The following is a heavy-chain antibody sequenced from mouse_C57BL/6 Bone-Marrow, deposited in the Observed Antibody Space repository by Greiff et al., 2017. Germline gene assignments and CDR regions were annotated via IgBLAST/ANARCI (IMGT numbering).Heavy chain of an antibody. J-gene: IGHJ3*01. V-gene: IGHV1-55*01. Sequence: QVQLQQPGAELVKPGASVKMSCKASGYTFTSYWITWVKQRPGQGLEWIGDIYPGSGSTNYNEKFKSKATLTVDTSSSTAYMQLSSLTSEDTAVYYCARPGDGYPWLAYWGQGTLVTVSA. CDR2: IYPGSGST. CDR1: GYTFTSYW. D-gene: IGHD2-3*01. CDR3: ARPGDGYPWLAY.